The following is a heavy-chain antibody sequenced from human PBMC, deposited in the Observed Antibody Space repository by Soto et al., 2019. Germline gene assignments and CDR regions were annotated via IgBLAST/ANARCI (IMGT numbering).Heavy chain of an antibody. CDR2: IKQDGSEK. V-gene: IGHV3-7*01. CDR1: GFTFSSYW. D-gene: IGHD6-13*01. CDR3: ARSPGLYSSSWYGYWYFDL. Sequence: GGSLRLSCAASGFTFSSYWMSWVRQAPGKGLEWVANIKQDGSEKYYVDSVKGRFTISRDNAKNSLYLQMNSLRAEDTAVYYCARSPGLYSSSWYGYWYFDLWGRGTLVTVSS. J-gene: IGHJ2*01.